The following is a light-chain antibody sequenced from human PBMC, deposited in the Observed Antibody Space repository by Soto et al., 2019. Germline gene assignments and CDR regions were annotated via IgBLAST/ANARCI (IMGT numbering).Light chain of an antibody. CDR1: QSVSSSY. V-gene: IGKV3-20*01. J-gene: IGKJ2*01. CDR3: LQYGSSPHT. Sequence: EIVLTQSPGTLSLSPGERATLSCRASQSVSSSYLAWYQQKPGQAPRLLIYGAASRATGIPDRFRGSGSGTVVTLSISQLEPEEFAVYYCLQYGSSPHTFGEGKKLEIK. CDR2: GAA.